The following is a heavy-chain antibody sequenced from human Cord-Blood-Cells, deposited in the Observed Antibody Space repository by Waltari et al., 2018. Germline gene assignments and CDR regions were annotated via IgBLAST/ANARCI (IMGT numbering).Heavy chain of an antibody. D-gene: IGHD6-19*01. J-gene: IGHJ4*02. CDR3: ARTPVYSSGWYYFDY. CDR2: IFSNDEK. V-gene: IGHV2-26*01. Sequence: QVTLKESGPVLVKPTETLTLTCTVPGFSLSNARMGVSWIRQPPGKALEWLAHIFSNDEKSYSTSLKSRLTISKDTSKSQVVLTMTNMDPVDTATYYCARTPVYSSGWYYFDYWGQGTLVTVSS. CDR1: GFSLSNARMG.